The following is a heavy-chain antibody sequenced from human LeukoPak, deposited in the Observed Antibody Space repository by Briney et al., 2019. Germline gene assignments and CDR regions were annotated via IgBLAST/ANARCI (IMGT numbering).Heavy chain of an antibody. J-gene: IGHJ6*03. CDR3: ARGELLWFGESPMDV. CDR2: INPNSGGT. Sequence: ASVKVSCKASGYTFTGYYMHWVRQAPGQGLEWMGWINPNSGGTNYARKFQGRVTMTRDTSISTAYMELSRLRSDDTAVYYCARGELLWFGESPMDVWGKGTTVTISS. CDR1: GYTFTGYY. D-gene: IGHD3-10*01. V-gene: IGHV1-2*02.